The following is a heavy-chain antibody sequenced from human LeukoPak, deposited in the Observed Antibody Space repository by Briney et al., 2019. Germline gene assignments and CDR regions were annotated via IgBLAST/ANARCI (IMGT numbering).Heavy chain of an antibody. D-gene: IGHD3-22*01. CDR1: GFTFDDYA. CDR2: ISGDGGST. J-gene: IGHJ6*02. CDR3: AKEDSSGYSNYGMDV. Sequence: PGGSLRLSCAASGFTFDDYAMHWVRQAPGKGLEWVSLISGDGGSTYYADSVKGRFTISRDNSKNSLYLQMNSRRTEDTALYYCAKEDSSGYSNYGMDVWGQGTTVTVSS. V-gene: IGHV3-43*02.